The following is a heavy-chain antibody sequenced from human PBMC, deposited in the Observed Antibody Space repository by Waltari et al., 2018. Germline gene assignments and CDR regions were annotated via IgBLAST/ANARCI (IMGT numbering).Heavy chain of an antibody. CDR3: AAASGIAAPGGGGMDV. D-gene: IGHD6-13*01. CDR1: GFTFTSSA. CDR2: IVVGSGNT. J-gene: IGHJ6*03. V-gene: IGHV1-58*01. Sequence: QMQLVQSGPEVKKPGTSVKVSCKASGFTFTSSAVQWVRQARGQRLEWIGWIVVGSGNTNYAQKFQERVTITRDMSTSTAYMELSSLRSEDTAVYYCAAASGIAAPGGGGMDVWGKGTTVTVSS.